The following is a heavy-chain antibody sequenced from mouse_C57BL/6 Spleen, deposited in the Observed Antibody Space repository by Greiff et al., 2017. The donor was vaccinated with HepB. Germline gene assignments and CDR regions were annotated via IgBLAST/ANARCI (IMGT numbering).Heavy chain of an antibody. D-gene: IGHD1-1*01. CDR3: ATFTTVVATSAFDY. J-gene: IGHJ2*01. CDR1: GYTFTSYW. V-gene: IGHV1-64*01. Sequence: QVQLQQPGAELVKPGASVKLSCKASGYTFTSYWMHWVKQRPGQGLEWIGMIHPNSGSTNYNEKFKSKATLTVDKSSSTAYMQLSSLTSEDSAVYYCATFTTVVATSAFDYWGQGTTLTVSS. CDR2: IHPNSGST.